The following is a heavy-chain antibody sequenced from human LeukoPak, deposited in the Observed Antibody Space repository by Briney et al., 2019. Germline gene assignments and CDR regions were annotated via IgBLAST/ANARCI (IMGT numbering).Heavy chain of an antibody. V-gene: IGHV1-2*02. J-gene: IGHJ4*02. CDR1: GYTFTGYY. Sequence: ASVKVSCKASGYTFTGYYIYWVRQAPGQGLEWMGWINPNTGGTNYAQKFQGRVTMTRDTTISTAYMELSRLTSDDTAVYYCASYPRYSSSPPFDYWGQGTLVTVSS. CDR3: ASYPRYSSSPPFDY. D-gene: IGHD6-19*01. CDR2: INPNTGGT.